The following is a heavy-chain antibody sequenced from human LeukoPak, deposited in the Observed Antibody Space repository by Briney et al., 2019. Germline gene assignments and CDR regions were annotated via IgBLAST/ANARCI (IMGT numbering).Heavy chain of an antibody. D-gene: IGHD6-19*01. Sequence: GGSLRLSCAASGFTFSSYTMNWVRQPPGKGLEWVSNIGTSSTTIYYADSVKGRFTISRDNAKNSLYLQMNSLRAEDTAVYYCARDTKSRQWLVEYYYYYYMDVWGKGTTVTVSS. J-gene: IGHJ6*03. CDR3: ARDTKSRQWLVEYYYYYYMDV. CDR1: GFTFSSYT. V-gene: IGHV3-48*04. CDR2: IGTSSTTI.